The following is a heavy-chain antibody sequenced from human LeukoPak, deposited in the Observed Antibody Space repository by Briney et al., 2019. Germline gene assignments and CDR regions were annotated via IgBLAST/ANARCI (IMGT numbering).Heavy chain of an antibody. J-gene: IGHJ3*02. D-gene: IGHD6-19*01. CDR1: GFTFSSYA. CDR3: ASLAVAGTIGAFDI. CDR2: ISSNGGST. Sequence: GGSLRLSCAASGFTFSSYAMHWVRQAPGKGLEYVSAISSNGGSTYYSNSVKGRFTISRDNSKNTLYLQMGSLRAEDVAVYYCASLAVAGTIGAFDIWGQGTMVTVSS. V-gene: IGHV3-64*01.